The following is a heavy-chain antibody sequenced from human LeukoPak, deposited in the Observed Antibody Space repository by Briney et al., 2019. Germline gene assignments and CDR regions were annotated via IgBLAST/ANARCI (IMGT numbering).Heavy chain of an antibody. V-gene: IGHV3-33*08. D-gene: IGHD3-9*01. CDR1: GFTFSTWS. CDR2: VRDDGSNK. J-gene: IGHJ3*01. Sequence: PGGSLRLSCAASGFTFSTWSMNWVRQAPGKGLEWVAVVRDDGSNKHYADSVKGRFAITRDNSKNTLFLQMNSLRAEDTAVYYCARGGLRHFDRSPFEVWGQGTMVTVSS. CDR3: ARGGLRHFDRSPFEV.